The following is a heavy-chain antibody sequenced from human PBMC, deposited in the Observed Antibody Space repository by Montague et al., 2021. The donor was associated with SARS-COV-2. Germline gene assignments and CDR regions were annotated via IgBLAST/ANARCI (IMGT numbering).Heavy chain of an antibody. Sequence: SETLSLTCTVSSDSITSYCWGWIRHPPGKRLECLGYFYSSGTTNSNPSLNSRIAISVDTSKNQFPLRLDSVTAADTAIYYCATLTQANGDFWGQGALVTVS. D-gene: IGHD4/OR15-4a*01. V-gene: IGHV4-4*08. CDR1: SDSITSYC. CDR3: ATLTQANGDF. J-gene: IGHJ4*02. CDR2: FYSSGTT.